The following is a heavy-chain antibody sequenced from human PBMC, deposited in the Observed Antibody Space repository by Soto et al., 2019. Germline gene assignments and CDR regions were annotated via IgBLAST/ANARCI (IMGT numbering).Heavy chain of an antibody. J-gene: IGHJ4*02. Sequence: GGSLRPSCAASGFTFSSYAMSWVRQAPGEGLEWVSAISGSGGSTYYADSVKGRFTISRDNSKNTLYLQMNSLRAEDTAVYYCAKDVADYYDSSGLYYFDYWGQGTLVTVSS. D-gene: IGHD3-22*01. CDR1: GFTFSSYA. CDR2: ISGSGGST. V-gene: IGHV3-23*01. CDR3: AKDVADYYDSSGLYYFDY.